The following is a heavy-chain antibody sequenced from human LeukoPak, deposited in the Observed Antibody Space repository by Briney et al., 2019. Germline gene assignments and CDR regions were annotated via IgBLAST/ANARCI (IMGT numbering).Heavy chain of an antibody. D-gene: IGHD6-13*01. CDR1: GYSISSGYY. V-gene: IGHV4-38-2*02. Sequence: PSETLSLTCTVSGYSISSGYYWGWIRQPPGKGLEWIGSIYHSGRTFYNPSLKSRVTISVDTSKNQFSLKLSSVTAADTAVYYCARSLGYSSSWYGYMDVWGKGTTVTISS. J-gene: IGHJ6*03. CDR2: IYHSGRT. CDR3: ARSLGYSSSWYGYMDV.